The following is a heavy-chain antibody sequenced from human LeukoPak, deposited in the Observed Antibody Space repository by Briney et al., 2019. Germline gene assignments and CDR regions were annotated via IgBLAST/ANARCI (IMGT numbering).Heavy chain of an antibody. CDR3: ARGYCSGGSCYSGSYYFDY. D-gene: IGHD2-15*01. J-gene: IGHJ4*02. CDR1: GGTFSSYA. Sequence: SVKVSCKASGGTFSSYAISWVRQAPGQGLEWMGGIIPIFGTANCAQKFQGRVTITADESTSTAYTELSSLRSEDTAAYYCARGYCSGGSCYSGSYYFDYWGQGTLVTVSS. V-gene: IGHV1-69*13. CDR2: IIPIFGTA.